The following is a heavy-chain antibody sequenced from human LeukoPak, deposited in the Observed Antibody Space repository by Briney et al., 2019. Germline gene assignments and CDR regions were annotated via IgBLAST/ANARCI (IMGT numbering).Heavy chain of an antibody. CDR1: GGSISSYY. D-gene: IGHD2-15*01. V-gene: IGHV4-38-2*02. Sequence: SETLSLTCTVSGGSISSYYWGWIRQAPGKGLEWIGSIYHSGSTYHNPSLKSRVTISVDTSKNQFSLKLSSVTAADTAVYYCARAMTVAGHYYYYGMDVWGQGTTVTVSS. CDR2: IYHSGST. CDR3: ARAMTVAGHYYYYGMDV. J-gene: IGHJ6*02.